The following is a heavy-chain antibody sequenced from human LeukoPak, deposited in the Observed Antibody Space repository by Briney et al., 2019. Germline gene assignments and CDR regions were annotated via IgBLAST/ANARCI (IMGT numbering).Heavy chain of an antibody. V-gene: IGHV1-8*01. D-gene: IGHD3-10*01. Sequence: GASVKASCKASGYTFTSYDINWVRQATGQGLEWMGWMNPNSGNTGYAQKFQGRVTMTRNTSISTAYMELSSLRSEDMAVYYCARVLFGPVPKYYYYMDVWGKGTTVTISS. CDR1: GYTFTSYD. J-gene: IGHJ6*03. CDR2: MNPNSGNT. CDR3: ARVLFGPVPKYYYYMDV.